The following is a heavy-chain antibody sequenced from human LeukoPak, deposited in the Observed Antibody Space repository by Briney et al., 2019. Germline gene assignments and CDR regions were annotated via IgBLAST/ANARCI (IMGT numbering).Heavy chain of an antibody. Sequence: ASVNVSCKASGYTFTGYYMHWVRQAPGQGLEWMGWINPNSGGTNYAQKFQGRVTMTRDTSISTAYMELSRLRSDDTAVYYCARDRPRGSGFDYWGQGTLVTVSS. CDR3: ARDRPRGSGFDY. D-gene: IGHD3-10*01. CDR1: GYTFTGYY. J-gene: IGHJ4*02. CDR2: INPNSGGT. V-gene: IGHV1-2*02.